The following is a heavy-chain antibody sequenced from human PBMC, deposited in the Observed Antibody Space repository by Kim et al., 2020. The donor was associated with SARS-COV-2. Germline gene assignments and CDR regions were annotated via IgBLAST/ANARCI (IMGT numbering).Heavy chain of an antibody. CDR2: IYYSGST. J-gene: IGHJ4*02. CDR1: GGSISSGDYY. D-gene: IGHD6-19*01. V-gene: IGHV4-30-4*01. CDR3: ARVARSSGCFDY. Sequence: SETLSLTCTVSGGSISSGDYYWSWIRQPPGKGLEWIGYIYYSGSTYYNPSLKSRVTISVDTSKNQFSLKLSSVTAADTAVYYCARVARSSGCFDYWGQGTLVTVSS.